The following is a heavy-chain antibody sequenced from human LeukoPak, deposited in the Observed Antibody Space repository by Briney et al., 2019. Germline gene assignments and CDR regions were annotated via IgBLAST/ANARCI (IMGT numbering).Heavy chain of an antibody. CDR2: ISYDGSNK. CDR1: GFTFSSYG. CDR3: AKSTKLGEGMDWFDP. V-gene: IGHV3-30*18. Sequence: GGSLRLSCAASGFTFSSYGVHWVRQAPGKGLEWVAVISYDGSNKYYADSVKGRFTISRDNSKNTLYLQMNSLRAEDTAVYYCAKSTKLGEGMDWFDPWGQGTLVTVSS. J-gene: IGHJ5*02. D-gene: IGHD3-10*02.